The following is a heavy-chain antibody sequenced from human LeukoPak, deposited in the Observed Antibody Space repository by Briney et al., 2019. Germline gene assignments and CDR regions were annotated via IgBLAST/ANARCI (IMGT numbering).Heavy chain of an antibody. V-gene: IGHV4-34*01. J-gene: IGHJ4*02. CDR1: GGSFSGYY. CDR3: ARAKRYGDYFDY. CDR2: INHSGST. Sequence: SSETLSLTCAVYGGSFSGYYWSWIRQPPGKGLEWIGEINHSGSTNYNPSLKSRVTISVDTSKNQFSLKLSSVTAADTAVYYCARAKRYGDYFDYWGQGTLVTVSS. D-gene: IGHD4-17*01.